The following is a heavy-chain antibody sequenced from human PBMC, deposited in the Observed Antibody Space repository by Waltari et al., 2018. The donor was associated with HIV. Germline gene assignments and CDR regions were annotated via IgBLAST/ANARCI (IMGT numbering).Heavy chain of an antibody. CDR1: GFTFYNYA. D-gene: IGHD6-6*01. Sequence: EVQLLESGGGLVQPGGSLRLSCAASGFTFYNYAMSWVRQAPGKGLEWVSAISGSCGSTYYADSVKGRFTSSRDNSKNTLYLQMNSLRAEDTAVYYCAKRQQLVRTGWFDPWGQGTLVTVSS. J-gene: IGHJ5*02. CDR2: ISGSCGST. CDR3: AKRQQLVRTGWFDP. V-gene: IGHV3-23*01.